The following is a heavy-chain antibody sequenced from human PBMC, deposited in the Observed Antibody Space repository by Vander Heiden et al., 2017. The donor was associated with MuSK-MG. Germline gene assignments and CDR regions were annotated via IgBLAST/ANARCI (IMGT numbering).Heavy chain of an antibody. V-gene: IGHV4-38-2*01. D-gene: IGHD1-26*01. CDR3: AKQDRVGATPFDI. CDR2: IYHSGRT. J-gene: IGHJ3*02. CDR1: GYSISSGYY. Sequence: QVQLQESGPGLVKPSETLSLTCAVSGYSISSGYYWGWIRQPPGKGLEWIGSIYHSGRTYYNPALKSRVTISVDTSKNQFSLKMRSVTAADTAVYYFAKQDRVGATPFDIWCQGTMVTVYS.